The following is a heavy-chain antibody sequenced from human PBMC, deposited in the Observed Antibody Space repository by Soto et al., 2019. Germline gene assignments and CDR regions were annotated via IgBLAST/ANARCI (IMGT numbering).Heavy chain of an antibody. CDR2: IHYSGNS. Sequence: PSETVSLTCTVSCGSITSYYWSWVRQPPGQGLEWIGFIHYSGNSKYNPSLKSRVTISVDPSQNQLSLKLSSVTAADTAVYYCARESAGSHKNNWFDPWGQGTLVTVSS. J-gene: IGHJ5*02. CDR1: CGSITSYY. CDR3: ARESAGSHKNNWFDP. V-gene: IGHV4-59*01.